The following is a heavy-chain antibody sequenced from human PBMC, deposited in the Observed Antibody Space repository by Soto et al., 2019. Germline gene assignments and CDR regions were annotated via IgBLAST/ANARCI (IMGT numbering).Heavy chain of an antibody. Sequence: QVQLVESGGGVVQPGRSLRLSCAASGFTFSSYAMHWVRQAPGKGLEWVAIISYDANNKYYADSVKGRFTISRDNSKNTLYLQMYSLRAEDTAVYYCARALGFDYGMDVWGQGTTVTVSS. V-gene: IGHV3-30-3*01. CDR1: GFTFSSYA. CDR2: ISYDANNK. J-gene: IGHJ6*02. CDR3: ARALGFDYGMDV. D-gene: IGHD7-27*01.